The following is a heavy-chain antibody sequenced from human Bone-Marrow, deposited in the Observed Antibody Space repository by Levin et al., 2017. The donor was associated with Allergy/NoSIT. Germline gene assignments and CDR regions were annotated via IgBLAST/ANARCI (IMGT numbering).Heavy chain of an antibody. D-gene: IGHD3-3*01. CDR3: AREDTSGYYPNWFDP. CDR1: GYSISSGFY. V-gene: IGHV4-38-2*02. J-gene: IGHJ5*02. Sequence: SQTLSLTCAVSGYSISSGFYWGWIRQPPGKGLEWIGSIYHSGSTYYNPSLKSRVTILVDTSKNQSSLKLTSVTAADTAVYDCAREDTSGYYPNWFDPWGQGTLVIVSS. CDR2: IYHSGST.